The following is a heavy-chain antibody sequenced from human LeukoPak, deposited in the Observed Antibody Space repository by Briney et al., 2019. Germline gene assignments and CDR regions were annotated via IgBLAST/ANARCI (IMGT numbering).Heavy chain of an antibody. D-gene: IGHD1-14*01. J-gene: IGHJ5*02. CDR2: IKEDGSIE. Sequence: PSGGSLRLSCAASGFAFSKYSMIWVRQAPGKGLEWVANIKEDGSIEDYADSVKGRFTVSRDNAKNSLYLQMNSLRVEDTAVYYCVSQQFEPPWGQGTLVTVSS. CDR3: VSQQFEPP. V-gene: IGHV3-7*01. CDR1: GFAFSKYS.